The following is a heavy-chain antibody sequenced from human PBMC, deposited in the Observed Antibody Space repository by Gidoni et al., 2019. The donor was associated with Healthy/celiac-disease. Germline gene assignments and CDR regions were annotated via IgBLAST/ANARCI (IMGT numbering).Heavy chain of an antibody. J-gene: IGHJ5*02. V-gene: IGHV4-59*01. D-gene: IGHD3-10*01. CDR2: IYYSEST. Sequence: QVQLQESGPGLVKPSETLSLTCTVSGGSISSYYWSWIRQPPGKGLEWIGYIYYSESTNYNPSLKSRVTISVDTSKNQFSLKLSSVTAADTAVYYCARDVGSGPWGQGTLVTVSS. CDR3: ARDVGSGP. CDR1: GGSISSYY.